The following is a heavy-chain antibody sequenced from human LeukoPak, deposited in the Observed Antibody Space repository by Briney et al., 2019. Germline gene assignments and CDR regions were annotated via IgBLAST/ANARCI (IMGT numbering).Heavy chain of an antibody. J-gene: IGHJ4*02. CDR3: ASSTSGYDLSFDY. CDR1: GYTFTSYY. CDR2: INPSGGST. Sequence: GASVKVFCKASGYTFTSYYMHWVRQAPGQGLEWMGIINPSGGSTSYAQKFQGRVTMTRDTSTSTVYMELSSLRSEDTAVYYCASSTSGYDLSFDYWGQGTLVTVSS. V-gene: IGHV1-46*01. D-gene: IGHD5-12*01.